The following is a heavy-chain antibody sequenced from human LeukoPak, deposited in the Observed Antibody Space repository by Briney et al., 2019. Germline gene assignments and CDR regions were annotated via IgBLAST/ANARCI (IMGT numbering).Heavy chain of an antibody. D-gene: IGHD3-10*01. J-gene: IGHJ5*02. V-gene: IGHV3-74*01. CDR3: SRGTYPYSSDT. CDR1: GFTFSDYY. CDR2: INGDGSRT. Sequence: GGSLRLSCAASGFTFSDYYMHWVRQAPEKGLLWISHINGDGSRTGYADSVKGRFTISRDNAKNILYLQMNSLRAEDTAVYYCSRGTYPYSSDTWGQGALVTVSS.